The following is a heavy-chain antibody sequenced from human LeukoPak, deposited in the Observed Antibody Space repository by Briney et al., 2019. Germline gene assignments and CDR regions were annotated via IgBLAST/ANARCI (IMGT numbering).Heavy chain of an antibody. Sequence: GGSLRLSCAASGFTFSSYAMSWVRQAPGKGLEWVSATSGSGGSTYYADSVKGRFTISRDNSKNTLYLQMNSLRAEDTAVYYCAKYSRYCSGGSCYDFDYWGQGTLVTVSS. CDR1: GFTFSSYA. V-gene: IGHV3-23*01. CDR2: TSGSGGST. J-gene: IGHJ4*02. D-gene: IGHD2-15*01. CDR3: AKYSRYCSGGSCYDFDY.